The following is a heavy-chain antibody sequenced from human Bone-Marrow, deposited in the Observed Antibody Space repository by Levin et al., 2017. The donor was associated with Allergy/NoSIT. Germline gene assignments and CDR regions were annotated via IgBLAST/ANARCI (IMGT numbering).Heavy chain of an antibody. V-gene: IGHV1-69*04. CDR3: ARDGLAYCGSARCYADGTRAPMDV. J-gene: IGHJ6*03. CDR2: IIPALGIT. CDR1: GDTFSGYA. D-gene: IGHD2-2*01. Sequence: GASVKVSCKASGDTFSGYAISWVRQAPGHGLEWMGRIIPALGITDYAQDFQARVTITADKSTNTAYVELNSLRSEDTAIYYCARDGLAYCGSARCYADGTRAPMDVWGRGTTVSVSS.